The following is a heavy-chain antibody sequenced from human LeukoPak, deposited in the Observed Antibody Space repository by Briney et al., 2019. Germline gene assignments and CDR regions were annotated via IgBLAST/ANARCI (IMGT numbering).Heavy chain of an antibody. J-gene: IGHJ4*02. V-gene: IGHV4-34*01. CDR2: INHSGST. CDR1: GGSISSYY. CDR3: ARQGSVGGSYRELDY. Sequence: SETLSLTCTVSGGSISSYYWSWIRQPPGKGLEWIGEINHSGSTNYNPSLKSRVTISVDTSKNQFSLKLSSVTAADTAVYYCARQGSVGGSYRELDYWGQGTLVTVSS. D-gene: IGHD1-26*01.